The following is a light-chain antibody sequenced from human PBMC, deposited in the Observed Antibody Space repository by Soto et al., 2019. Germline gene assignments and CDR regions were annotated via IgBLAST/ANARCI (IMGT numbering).Light chain of an antibody. CDR2: EVS. J-gene: IGLJ1*01. CDR1: SSDVGNYIY. CDR3: TSYTTSSTYV. V-gene: IGLV2-14*01. Sequence: QSALTHPASVSFSPGHSITISCTGTSSDVGNYIYVFWFQQHPGKAPKLIISEVSNRPSGVSSRFSGSKSGNTASLTISGLQAEDEAHYYCTSYTTSSTYVFGTGTKVTVL.